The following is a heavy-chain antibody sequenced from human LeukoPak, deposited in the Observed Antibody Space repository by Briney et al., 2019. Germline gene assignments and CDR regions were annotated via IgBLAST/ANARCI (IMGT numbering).Heavy chain of an antibody. CDR2: ISGSGGST. J-gene: IGHJ5*02. Sequence: GGSLRLSCAASGFTFSSYAMSWVRQAPEKGLEWVSAISGSGGSTYYADSVKGRFTISRDNSKNTLYLQMNSLRAEDTAVYYCAKDRDQLMLYPPRDLDPWGQGTLVTVSS. D-gene: IGHD2-2*01. CDR1: GFTFSSYA. V-gene: IGHV3-23*01. CDR3: AKDRDQLMLYPPRDLDP.